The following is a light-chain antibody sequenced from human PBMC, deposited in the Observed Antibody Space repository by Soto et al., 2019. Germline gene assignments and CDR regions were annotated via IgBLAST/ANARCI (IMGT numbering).Light chain of an antibody. V-gene: IGKV3-15*01. CDR2: GAS. Sequence: EIVMTQSPATLSLSPGERVTLSCRASQSVGNNLAWHQQKPGQTPRLLIYGASTRATGFPARFSGSGSGTEFTLTISSLQSEDFAVYYCQQYNGWPITFGQGTRLEIK. J-gene: IGKJ5*01. CDR3: QQYNGWPIT. CDR1: QSVGNN.